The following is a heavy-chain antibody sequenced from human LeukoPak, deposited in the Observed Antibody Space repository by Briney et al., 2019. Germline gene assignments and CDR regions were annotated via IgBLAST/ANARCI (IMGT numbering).Heavy chain of an antibody. CDR2: ISYDGSDE. V-gene: IGHV3-30*04. Sequence: GRSLRLSCAASGITFGSYAMHWVRQAPGKGLEWVSAISYDGSDEFYADPVKGRFTVSRDNSKSTLYLQMNSLRPEDTAVYYCARDRSYSFSDYWGQGTLVTVSS. CDR1: GITFGSYA. CDR3: ARDRSYSFSDY. D-gene: IGHD2-21*01. J-gene: IGHJ4*02.